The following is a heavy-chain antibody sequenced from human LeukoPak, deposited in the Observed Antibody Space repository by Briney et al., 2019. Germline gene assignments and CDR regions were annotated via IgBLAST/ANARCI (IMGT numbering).Heavy chain of an antibody. D-gene: IGHD5-18*01. Sequence: ASETLSLTCAVYGGSFSGYYWSWIRQPPGKGLEWIGYIYYSGSTNYNPSLKSRVTISVDTSKNQFSLKLSSVTAADTAVYYYAQGDTAMSKWGQGTLVTVSS. CDR1: GGSFSGYY. V-gene: IGHV4-59*01. CDR2: IYYSGST. J-gene: IGHJ4*02. CDR3: AQGDTAMSK.